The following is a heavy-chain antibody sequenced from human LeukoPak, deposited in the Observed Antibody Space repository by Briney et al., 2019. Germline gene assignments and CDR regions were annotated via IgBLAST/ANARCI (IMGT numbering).Heavy chain of an antibody. V-gene: IGHV4-34*01. Sequence: PSETLSLTCAVYGGSFSGYYWSWIRQPPGKGLEWIGEINHSGSTNYNPSLKSRVTISVDTSKNQFSLKLSSVTAADTAVHYCARVPESVGINYFDSWGQGTQVTVYS. CDR1: GGSFSGYY. D-gene: IGHD1-1*01. CDR3: ARVPESVGINYFDS. CDR2: INHSGST. J-gene: IGHJ4*02.